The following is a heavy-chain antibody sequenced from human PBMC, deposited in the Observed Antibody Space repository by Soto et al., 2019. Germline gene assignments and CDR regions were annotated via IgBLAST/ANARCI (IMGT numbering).Heavy chain of an antibody. CDR1: GFSLSKARMG. J-gene: IGHJ4*02. D-gene: IGHD3-22*01. V-gene: IGHV2-26*01. Sequence: SGPTLVNPTETLTLTCTVSGFSLSKARMGVSWIRQPPGKALLCLAHIFSNVEKSYSTSLKSRLTISNDTSKSQVVLTMTNMDPVDTATYYCARIPEHPYYYDSSGSPGFDYWGQGTLVTVSS. CDR2: IFSNVEK. CDR3: ARIPEHPYYYDSSGSPGFDY.